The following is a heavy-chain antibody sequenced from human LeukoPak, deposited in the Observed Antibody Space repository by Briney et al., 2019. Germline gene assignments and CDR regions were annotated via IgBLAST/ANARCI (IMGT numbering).Heavy chain of an antibody. Sequence: ASVKVSCKASGYTFTGYYIHCVRQAPGQGLEWIGWINPNSGGTDYAQKFQGRVTMTRDTSIPTAYMELSRLRSDDTAVYFFQAEDGIRYFDWLYYFDYWGQGTLVTVSS. CDR1: GYTFTGYY. V-gene: IGHV1-2*02. D-gene: IGHD3-9*01. CDR2: INPNSGGT. J-gene: IGHJ4*02. CDR3: QAEDGIRYFDWLYYFDY.